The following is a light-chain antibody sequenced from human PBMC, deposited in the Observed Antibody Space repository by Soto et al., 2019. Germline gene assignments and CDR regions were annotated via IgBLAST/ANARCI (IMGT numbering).Light chain of an antibody. CDR3: SSYAASSNYV. V-gene: IGLV2-8*01. Sequence: QSALTQPPSASGSPGQSVAISCTGTSRDVGGYNSVSWYQQHPGKAPKLMIYDVSKRPSGVPDRFSGSKSGNTASLTVSGLQAEDEAAYYCSSYAASSNYVFGTGTKVTVL. J-gene: IGLJ1*01. CDR2: DVS. CDR1: SRDVGGYNS.